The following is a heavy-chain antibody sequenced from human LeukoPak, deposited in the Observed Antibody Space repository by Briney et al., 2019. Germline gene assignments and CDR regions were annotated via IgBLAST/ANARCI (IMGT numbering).Heavy chain of an antibody. Sequence: GGSLRLSCAASGFTFSSYWMHWVRQAPGKGVVWVSRINSEGSTTSYADSVMGRFTISRDNAKTTLYLQMNSLRAEDTAVYYCARVIYSGWEGELSDWGQGTLVTVSS. J-gene: IGHJ4*02. D-gene: IGHD6-19*01. CDR3: ARVIYSGWEGELSD. CDR1: GFTFSSYW. CDR2: INSEGSTT. V-gene: IGHV3-74*01.